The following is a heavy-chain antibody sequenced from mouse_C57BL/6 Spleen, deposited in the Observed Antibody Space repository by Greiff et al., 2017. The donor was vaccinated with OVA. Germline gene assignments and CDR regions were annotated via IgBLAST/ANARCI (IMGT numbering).Heavy chain of an antibody. J-gene: IGHJ3*01. V-gene: IGHV1-59*01. CDR3: ARSAYDYAWFAY. CDR2: IDPSDSYT. D-gene: IGHD2-4*01. CDR1: GYTFTSYW. Sequence: QVQLQQPGAELVRPGTSVKLSCKASGYTFTSYWMHWVKQRPGQGLEWIGVIDPSDSYTNYNQKFKGKATLTVDTSSSTAYMQLSSLTSEDSAVYYCARSAYDYAWFAYWGQGTLVTVSA.